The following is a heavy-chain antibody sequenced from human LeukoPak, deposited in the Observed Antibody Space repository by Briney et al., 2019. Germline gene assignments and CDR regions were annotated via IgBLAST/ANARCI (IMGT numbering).Heavy chain of an antibody. CDR2: IIPILGIA. J-gene: IGHJ4*02. D-gene: IGHD2-2*01. Sequence: SVKVSCKASGGTFSSYAISWVRQAPGQGLEWMGRIIPILGIANYAQKFQGRVTITADKSTSTAYMELSSLRSEDTAVYYCARDPPIVVVPAAYGDYWGQGTLVTVSS. CDR1: GGTFSSYA. CDR3: ARDPPIVVVPAAYGDY. V-gene: IGHV1-69*04.